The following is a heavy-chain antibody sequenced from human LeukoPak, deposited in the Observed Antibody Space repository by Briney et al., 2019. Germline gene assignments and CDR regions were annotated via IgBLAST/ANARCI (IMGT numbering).Heavy chain of an antibody. V-gene: IGHV1-69-2*01. J-gene: IGHJ4*02. D-gene: IGHD3-22*01. Sequence: GASVKISCKVSGYTFTDYYMHWVQQAPGKGLEWMGLVDPEDGETIYAEKFQGRVTITADTSTDTAYMELSSLRSEDTAAYYCATDRRADSSGYSFDYWGQGTLVTVSS. CDR3: ATDRRADSSGYSFDY. CDR1: GYTFTDYY. CDR2: VDPEDGET.